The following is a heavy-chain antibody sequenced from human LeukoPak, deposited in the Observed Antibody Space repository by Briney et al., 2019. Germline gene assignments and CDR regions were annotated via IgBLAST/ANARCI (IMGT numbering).Heavy chain of an antibody. J-gene: IGHJ5*02. V-gene: IGHV4-30-4*01. D-gene: IGHD3-22*01. CDR2: MYYSGST. CDR1: GGSISSGDYY. Sequence: PSETLPLTCTVSGGSISSGDYYWSWIRQPPGKGLEWIAYMYYSGSTYYNPSLKSRVTMSADASKNQLSLKLSSVTAADTAVYYCARPYYYDSRIDPWGQGILVTVSS. CDR3: ARPYYYDSRIDP.